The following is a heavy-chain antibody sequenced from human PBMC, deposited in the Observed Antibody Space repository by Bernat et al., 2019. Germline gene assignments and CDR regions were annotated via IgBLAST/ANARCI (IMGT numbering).Heavy chain of an antibody. Sequence: EVQLVESGGGLVKAGGSLRLSCAASGFTFDTYTMIWVRQAPGKGLEWVSSISPDNRFIFYADSVEGRFTISRDNTKNSLYLQMSSLRAEDTAVYYCARAIPSSLINYWGQGTLVTVSS. D-gene: IGHD2-2*01. CDR1: GFTFDTYT. CDR3: ARAIPSSLINY. V-gene: IGHV3-21*01. CDR2: ISPDNRFI. J-gene: IGHJ4*02.